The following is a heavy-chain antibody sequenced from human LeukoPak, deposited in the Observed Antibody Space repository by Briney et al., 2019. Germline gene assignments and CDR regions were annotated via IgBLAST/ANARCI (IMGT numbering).Heavy chain of an antibody. D-gene: IGHD3-22*01. CDR1: GGSFGGYY. V-gene: IGHV4-34*01. CDR3: ASKDRSGYFLRW. J-gene: IGHJ4*02. Sequence: SETLSLTCAVYGGSFGGYYWSWIRQPPGKGLEWIGEINHSGSTNYNPSLKSRVTISVDTSKNQFSLKLSSVSAPGTAVYYLASKDRSGYFLRWWGQGTLVTVSS. CDR2: INHSGST.